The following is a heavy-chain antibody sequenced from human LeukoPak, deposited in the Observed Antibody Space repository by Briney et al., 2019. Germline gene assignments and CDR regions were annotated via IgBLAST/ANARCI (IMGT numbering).Heavy chain of an antibody. CDR1: GFTFSSHA. Sequence: GGSLRLSCAASGFTFSSHALSWVRQAPGKGLEWVSSISGSGGSTYYADSVKGRFTISRDSSKNTLYRQMNGLRAEDTAVYYCAKDYYDSSGYLRQYFDYWGQGTLVTVSS. CDR3: AKDYYDSSGYLRQYFDY. CDR2: ISGSGGST. D-gene: IGHD3-22*01. J-gene: IGHJ4*02. V-gene: IGHV3-23*01.